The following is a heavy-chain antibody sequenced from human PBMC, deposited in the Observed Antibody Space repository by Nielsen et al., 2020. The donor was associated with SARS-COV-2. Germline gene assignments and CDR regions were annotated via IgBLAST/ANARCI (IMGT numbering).Heavy chain of an antibody. CDR3: AMDYYGSGSYYKPGGY. CDR2: ISAYNGNT. CDR1: GYTFTSYG. V-gene: IGHV1-18*01. D-gene: IGHD3-10*01. J-gene: IGHJ4*02. Sequence: ASVKVSCKASGYTFTSYGISWVRQAPGQGLEWMRWISAYNGNTNYAQKLQGRVTMTTDTSTSTAYMELRSLRSDDTAVYYCAMDYYGSGSYYKPGGYWGQGTLVTVSS.